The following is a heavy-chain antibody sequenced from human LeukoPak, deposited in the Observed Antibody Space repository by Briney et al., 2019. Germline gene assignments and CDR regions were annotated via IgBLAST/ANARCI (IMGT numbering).Heavy chain of an antibody. CDR3: ATGMWYGGNSGPVLASDY. CDR2: ISSSSSYI. V-gene: IGHV3-11*05. J-gene: IGHJ4*02. CDR1: GCSFRGYY. D-gene: IGHD4-23*01. Sequence: GGSLTLSCVASGCSFRGYYWSWIRRAPGKGLEWVSYISSSSSYIDYADSVNGRFTIPRDNAKNSLLLPMNGLRADATAVYYCATGMWYGGNSGPVLASDYWGQGTLVTVSS.